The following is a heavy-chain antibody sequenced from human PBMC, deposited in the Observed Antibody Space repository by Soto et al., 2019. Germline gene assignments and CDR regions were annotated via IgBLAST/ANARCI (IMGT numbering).Heavy chain of an antibody. CDR2: ISSDGSTI. V-gene: IGHV3-11*04. Sequence: GGSLRLSCAASGFTFSDYYMSWIRQAPGKGLVWVSYISSDGSTINYADSVKGRFTISRDNAKSTLYLQLNSLRAEDTALYYCARGYSSGPDYWGQGTLDTVSS. J-gene: IGHJ4*02. CDR3: ARGYSSGPDY. CDR1: GFTFSDYY. D-gene: IGHD6-19*01.